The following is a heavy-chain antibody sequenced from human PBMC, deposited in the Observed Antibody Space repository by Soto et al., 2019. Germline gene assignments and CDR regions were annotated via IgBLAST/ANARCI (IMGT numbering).Heavy chain of an antibody. Sequence: SQTRPLTWTASDGSIHRGSYHRSCVRQDPGKGLEWIGAIHYSGSIYYSTSLRSRLTMSADTSKNQFSLKLSSVTVADTAVYYCTRGLDRAKLGYWGQG. D-gene: IGHD1-26*01. J-gene: IGHJ4*02. CDR2: IHYSGSI. CDR1: DGSIHRGSYH. CDR3: TRGLDRAKLGY. V-gene: IGHV4-31*02.